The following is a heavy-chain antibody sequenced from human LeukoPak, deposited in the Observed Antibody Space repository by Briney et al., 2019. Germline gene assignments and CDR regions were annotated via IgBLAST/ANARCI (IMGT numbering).Heavy chain of an antibody. D-gene: IGHD6-19*01. J-gene: IGHJ4*02. V-gene: IGHV4-30-4*01. CDR1: GGSISSGDYY. CDR3: ARGEYISDFDY. CDR2: FDYSGST. Sequence: SETLSLTCTVSGGSISSGDYYWSWIRQPPGEGLEWIGYFDYSGSTYYNPSLKSRVSISVDTSKNQFSLILSSVSAADTAVYYCARGEYISDFDYWGQGTLVTVSS.